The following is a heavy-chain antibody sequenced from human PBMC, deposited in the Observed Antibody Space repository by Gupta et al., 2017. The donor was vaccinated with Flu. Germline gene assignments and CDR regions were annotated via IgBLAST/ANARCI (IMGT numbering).Heavy chain of an antibody. Sequence: QVQLVESGGGLVKPGGSLRLSCAGSGFTFSDYYMSWIRQAPGKGLGWVSYMSSSGSTTYYADSVKGRFTISRDNAKNSLYLQMNSLRDEDTAVYYCARGAYSGSLRGDDAFDIWGQGTMVTVSS. CDR2: MSSSGSTT. V-gene: IGHV3-11*01. CDR3: ARGAYSGSLRGDDAFDI. J-gene: IGHJ3*02. CDR1: GFTFSDYY. D-gene: IGHD1-26*01.